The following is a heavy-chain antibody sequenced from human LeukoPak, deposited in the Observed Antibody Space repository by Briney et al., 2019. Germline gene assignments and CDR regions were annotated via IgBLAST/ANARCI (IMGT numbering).Heavy chain of an antibody. CDR2: IYYSGST. V-gene: IGHV4-39*01. Sequence: SETLSLTCTVSGGSISSSSYYWGWIRQPPGKGLEWIGSIYYSGSTYYNPSLKSRVIISVDTSKNQFSLKLSSVTAADTAVYYCARGVVVVVAANGRAFDIWGQGTMVTVSS. J-gene: IGHJ3*02. CDR1: GGSISSSSYY. D-gene: IGHD2-15*01. CDR3: ARGVVVVVAANGRAFDI.